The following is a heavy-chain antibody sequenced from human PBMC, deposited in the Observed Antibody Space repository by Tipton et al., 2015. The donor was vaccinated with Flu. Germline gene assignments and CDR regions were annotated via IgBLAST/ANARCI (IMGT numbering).Heavy chain of an antibody. CDR3: ARASGGNLLYYYGLDV. CDR2: VSGIGLSI. CDR1: GFTFTTYA. J-gene: IGHJ6*02. V-gene: IGHV3-23*01. D-gene: IGHD4-23*01. Sequence: SLRLSCAASGFTFTTYAMSWVRQAPGKGLEWVSVVSGIGLSIYYADSVKGRFTISRDISKNTLYLQMNSLRAEDTAVYYCARASGGNLLYYYGLDVWGQGTTVTVSS.